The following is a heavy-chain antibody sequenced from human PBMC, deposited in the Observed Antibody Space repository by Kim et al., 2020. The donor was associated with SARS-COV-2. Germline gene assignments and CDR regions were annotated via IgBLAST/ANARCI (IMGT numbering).Heavy chain of an antibody. Sequence: KAHGATPDYAASLRGRFAISRDDSKSIAYLQMNSLKTEDTAVYYCTNERYWGQGTLVTVSS. J-gene: IGHJ4*02. CDR3: TNERY. CDR2: KAHGATP. V-gene: IGHV3-49*02.